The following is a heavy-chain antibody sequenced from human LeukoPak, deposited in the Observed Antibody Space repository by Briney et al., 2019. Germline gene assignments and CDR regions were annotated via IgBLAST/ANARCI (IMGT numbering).Heavy chain of an antibody. Sequence: SETLSLTCTVSGGSISRYYWSWIRQPPGKGLEWIGYIHYSGSTNSNPSLKSRVTISVDTSKNQFPLKLRSVTAADTAVYYCARDLDNSGWYVFDNWGQGNLVTVSS. CDR1: GGSISRYY. CDR2: IHYSGST. V-gene: IGHV4-59*01. CDR3: ARDLDNSGWYVFDN. J-gene: IGHJ4*02. D-gene: IGHD6-19*01.